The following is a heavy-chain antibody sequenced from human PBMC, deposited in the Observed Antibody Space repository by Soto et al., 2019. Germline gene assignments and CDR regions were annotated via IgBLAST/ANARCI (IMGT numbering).Heavy chain of an antibody. Sequence: SETLSLTCTVSGGSISSGGYYWSWIRQHPEKGLEWIGYISYSGSTYYNPSLKSRVTMSVDTSKSQFSLKLSSVTAADTALYYCARHTLTVHYFDYWGQGTLVTVSS. CDR1: GGSISSGGYY. CDR3: ARHTLTVHYFDY. V-gene: IGHV4-31*03. J-gene: IGHJ4*02. D-gene: IGHD2-15*01. CDR2: ISYSGST.